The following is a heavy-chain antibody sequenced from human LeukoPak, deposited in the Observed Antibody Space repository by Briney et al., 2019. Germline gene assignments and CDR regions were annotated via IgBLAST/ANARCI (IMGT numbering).Heavy chain of an antibody. V-gene: IGHV3-23*01. CDR3: ARDNVAKVGYCSSTSCPLAYYMDV. J-gene: IGHJ6*03. Sequence: GGSLRLSCAASGFTFSSYAMSWVRQAPGKGLEWVSAISGSGGSTYYADSVKGRFTISRDNAKNSLYLQMNSLRAEDTAVYYCARDNVAKVGYCSSTSCPLAYYMDVWGKGTTVTVSS. CDR1: GFTFSSYA. CDR2: ISGSGGST. D-gene: IGHD2-2*03.